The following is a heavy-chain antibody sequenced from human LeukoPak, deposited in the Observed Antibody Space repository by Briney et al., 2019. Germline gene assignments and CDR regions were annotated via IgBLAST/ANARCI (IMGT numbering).Heavy chain of an antibody. D-gene: IGHD2-15*01. V-gene: IGHV3-66*02. J-gene: IGHJ6*02. CDR2: IYNGGST. Sequence: PGGSLRLSCAASGFTVSSNYMSWVRQAPGKGLEWVSVIYNGGSTYYADSVKGRFPISRDNSKNTLYLQMNSLRAEDTAVYYCARDLMTGVPLLPGYYYGMDVWGQGTTVTVSS. CDR3: ARDLMTGVPLLPGYYYGMDV. CDR1: GFTVSSNY.